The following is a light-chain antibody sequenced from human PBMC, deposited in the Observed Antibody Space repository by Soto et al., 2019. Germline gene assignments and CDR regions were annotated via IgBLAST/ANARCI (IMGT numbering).Light chain of an antibody. J-gene: IGLJ2*01. CDR3: SSYAGTSIPYVV. CDR1: SSDVGAYKY. Sequence: QSALTQPASVSGSLGQSITISCTGTSSDVGAYKYVSWYQQHADKAPKLLIYDVSSRSSGISDRFSGSKSGNTASLTIIGLQAEDEADYYCSSYAGTSIPYVVFGGGTKLTVL. V-gene: IGLV2-14*03. CDR2: DVS.